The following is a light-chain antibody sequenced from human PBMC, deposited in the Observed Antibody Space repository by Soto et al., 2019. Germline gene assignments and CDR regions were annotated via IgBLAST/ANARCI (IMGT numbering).Light chain of an antibody. CDR2: RNN. V-gene: IGLV1-47*01. J-gene: IGLJ3*02. Sequence: QSVLTQPPSASGTPGQRVTISCSGSSSNIGSNYVYWYQQLPGTAPKLLIYRNNQRPSGVPDRFSGSKSGTSASLAISGLRSEDEADYYCAAWDDSLSGNWVFGVGTKLTVL. CDR3: AAWDDSLSGNWV. CDR1: SSNIGSNY.